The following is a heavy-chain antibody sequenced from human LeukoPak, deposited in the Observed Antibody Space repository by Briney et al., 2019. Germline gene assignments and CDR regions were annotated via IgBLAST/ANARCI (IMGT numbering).Heavy chain of an antibody. Sequence: ASVKVSCKASGYTFTGYYMHWVRQAPGQGLEWMGWINPNSGGTNYAQKFQGRVTMTRNTSISTAYMELSSLRSEDTAVYYCARGPNLVVVTAMNDYWGQGTLVIVSS. CDR3: ARGPNLVVVTAMNDY. CDR1: GYTFTGYY. J-gene: IGHJ4*02. V-gene: IGHV1-2*02. D-gene: IGHD2-21*02. CDR2: INPNSGGT.